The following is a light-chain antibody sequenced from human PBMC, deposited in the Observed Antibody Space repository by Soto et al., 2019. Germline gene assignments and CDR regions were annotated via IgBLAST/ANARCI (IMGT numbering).Light chain of an antibody. J-gene: IGKJ1*01. Sequence: DIQMTQSPSSLSASVGDRVTITCRASQSINSYLNWYQQKPGKAPKLLIYAASSLQSGVPSRFSGSGSGTDFTLTISSLQPEDFATYYCQQSNSIPLTFGQGTKVEIK. CDR2: AAS. V-gene: IGKV1-39*01. CDR1: QSINSY. CDR3: QQSNSIPLT.